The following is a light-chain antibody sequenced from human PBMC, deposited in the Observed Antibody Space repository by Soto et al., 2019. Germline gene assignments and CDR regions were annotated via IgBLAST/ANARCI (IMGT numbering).Light chain of an antibody. Sequence: EIVLTQSPGTLSLSPGVTATLSCRASQSVGSSYLAWYQQKPGQAPRLLIYSTSTRATGIPDRFSGSGSGTDFTLTISRLEPEDFAVYYCQQFGTSPATFGGGTKVEIK. J-gene: IGKJ4*01. V-gene: IGKV3-20*01. CDR3: QQFGTSPAT. CDR2: STS. CDR1: QSVGSSY.